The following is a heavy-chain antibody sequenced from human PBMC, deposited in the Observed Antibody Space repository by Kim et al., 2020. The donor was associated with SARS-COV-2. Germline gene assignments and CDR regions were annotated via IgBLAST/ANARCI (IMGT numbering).Heavy chain of an antibody. CDR3: ASPRGGGVFDY. Sequence: GGSLRLSCAASGFTFSSYWMSWVRQAPGKGLEWVANIKQDGSEKYYVDSVKGRFTISRDNAKNSLYLQMNSLRAEDTAVYYCASPRGGGVFDYWGQGTLVTVSS. D-gene: IGHD2-15*01. CDR1: GFTFSSYW. V-gene: IGHV3-7*01. CDR2: IKQDGSEK. J-gene: IGHJ4*02.